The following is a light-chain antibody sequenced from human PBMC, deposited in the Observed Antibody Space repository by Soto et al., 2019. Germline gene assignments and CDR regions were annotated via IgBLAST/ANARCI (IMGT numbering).Light chain of an antibody. J-gene: IGKJ4*01. CDR3: QQYNTYPLT. V-gene: IGKV1-8*01. CDR1: QGISSY. CDR2: AAS. Sequence: AIRMTQSPSSFSASTGDRVTITCRASQGISSYLAWYQQKPGKAPKLLIYAASTLQSGVPSRFSGSGSGTEFNITISSLQPDDFATYYCQQYNTYPLTFGGGTTVEIK.